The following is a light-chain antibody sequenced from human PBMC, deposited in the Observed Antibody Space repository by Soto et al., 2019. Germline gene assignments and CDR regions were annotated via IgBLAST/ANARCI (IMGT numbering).Light chain of an antibody. CDR3: QQLNSYPRT. Sequence: DIQLTQSPSFLSASVGDRVTITCRARQGISSYLAWYQQKPGKAPKLLIYAASTLQSGVPSRFSGSGSGTEFTRTISSLQPEDFATYYCQQLNSYPRTFCQGTKVEIK. CDR2: AAS. CDR1: QGISSY. V-gene: IGKV1-9*01. J-gene: IGKJ1*01.